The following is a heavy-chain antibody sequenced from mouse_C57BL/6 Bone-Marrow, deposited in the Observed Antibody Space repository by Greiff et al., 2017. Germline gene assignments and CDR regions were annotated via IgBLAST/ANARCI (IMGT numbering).Heavy chain of an antibody. CDR1: GFTFSDYG. CDR2: ISSGSSTI. CDR3: ARPLFYYDYDWFAY. J-gene: IGHJ3*01. V-gene: IGHV5-17*01. D-gene: IGHD2-4*01. Sequence: EVQLVESGGGLVKPGGSLKLSCAASGFTFSDYGMHWVRQAPEKGLEWVAYISSGSSTIYYADTVKGRFTISRDNAKNTLFLQMTSLRSEDTAMYYCARPLFYYDYDWFAYWGQGTLVTVSA.